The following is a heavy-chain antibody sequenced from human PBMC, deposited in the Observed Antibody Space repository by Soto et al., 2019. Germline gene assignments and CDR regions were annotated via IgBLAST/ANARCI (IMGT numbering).Heavy chain of an antibody. CDR3: AKDVDGSGSYYKGTYAP. D-gene: IGHD3-10*01. J-gene: IGHJ5*02. V-gene: IGHV3-23*01. CDR2: ISGSGGST. CDR1: GVTLGSYA. Sequence: PGGSLRLSCAGSGVTLGSYAMSWFRQAPGKGLEWVSAISGSGGSTFYADSVKGRFSISRDNSKNTLYLEMKSLRAEDTAVYYCAKDVDGSGSYYKGTYAPWGQGTLVTVSS.